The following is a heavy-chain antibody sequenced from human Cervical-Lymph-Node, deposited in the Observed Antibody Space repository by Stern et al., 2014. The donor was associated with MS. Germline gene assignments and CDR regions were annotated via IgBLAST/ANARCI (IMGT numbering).Heavy chain of an antibody. V-gene: IGHV3-53*01. CDR3: ARDDGNY. Sequence: EVQLVESGGGLIQPGGSLRLSCAASRLSVSDTYMSWVRQAPGKGLEWVSVIFGGGNTYYADAVRGRFTLSRDNSKNMLYLQMNSLGVEDTAVYYCARDDGNYWGQGTLVTVSS. J-gene: IGHJ4*02. CDR1: RLSVSDTY. CDR2: IFGGGNT.